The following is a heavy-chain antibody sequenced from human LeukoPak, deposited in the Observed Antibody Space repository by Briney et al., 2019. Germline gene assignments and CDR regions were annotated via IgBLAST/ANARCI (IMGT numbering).Heavy chain of an antibody. J-gene: IGHJ6*02. D-gene: IGHD3-9*01. CDR3: ARDRRYGLRYFDAAQDV. CDR1: GFTFSSYW. CDR2: IKQDGSEK. Sequence: GGSLRLSCAASGFTFSSYWMSWVRQAPGKGLEWVANIKQDGSEKYYVDSVKGRFTISRHNAKNSLYLQMNSLRAEDTAVYYCARDRRYGLRYFDAAQDVWGQGTTVTVSS. V-gene: IGHV3-7*01.